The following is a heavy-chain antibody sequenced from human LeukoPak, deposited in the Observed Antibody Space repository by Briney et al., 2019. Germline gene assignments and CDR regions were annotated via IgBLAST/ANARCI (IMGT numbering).Heavy chain of an antibody. V-gene: IGHV4-34*01. J-gene: IGHJ5*02. Sequence: SETLSLTCAVYGGSFSGYYWSWIRQPPGKGLEWIGEINHSGSTNYNPSLKSRVTISVDTSKNQFSLKLSSVTAADTAVYYCARGPPRGPYNWNYGFDPWGQGTLVTVSS. CDR1: GGSFSGYY. CDR2: INHSGST. CDR3: ARGPPRGPYNWNYGFDP. D-gene: IGHD1-7*01.